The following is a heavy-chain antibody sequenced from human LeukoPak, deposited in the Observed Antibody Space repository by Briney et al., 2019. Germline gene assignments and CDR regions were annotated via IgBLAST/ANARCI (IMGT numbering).Heavy chain of an antibody. J-gene: IGHJ6*03. Sequence: SVKVSCKASGGTFSSYAISWVRQAPGQGLEWMGGIIPIFGTANYAQKFQGRVTITADESTSTAYMELRSLRSDDTAVYYCATSIRFLEWLPGLYYYYMDVWGKGTTVTVSS. CDR2: IIPIFGTA. V-gene: IGHV1-69*13. D-gene: IGHD3-3*01. CDR1: GGTFSSYA. CDR3: ATSIRFLEWLPGLYYYYMDV.